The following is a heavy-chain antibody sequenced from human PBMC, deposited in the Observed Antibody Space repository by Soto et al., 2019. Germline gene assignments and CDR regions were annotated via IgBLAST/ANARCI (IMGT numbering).Heavy chain of an antibody. CDR2: INSGGGST. D-gene: IGHD5-18*01. V-gene: IGHV3-11*01. Sequence: QVQLVESGGGLVKPGGSLRLSCAASGFIFSDYYMNWIRRAPGKGLEWVSYINSGGGSTYYADSVKGRLTISRDNAKNSLYLQMNSLRADDTAVYYCARGRGWGNGYGGDWFDPWGQGTLVTVSS. J-gene: IGHJ5*02. CDR1: GFIFSDYY. CDR3: ARGRGWGNGYGGDWFDP.